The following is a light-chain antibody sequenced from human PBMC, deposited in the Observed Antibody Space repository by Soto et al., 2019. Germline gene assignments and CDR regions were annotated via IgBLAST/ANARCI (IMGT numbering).Light chain of an antibody. CDR1: SNAIGDSNF. V-gene: IGLV2-14*01. CDR2: GVT. CDR3: SSYTSINTVI. J-gene: IGLJ2*01. Sequence: QSAPTQAASGSETRGQSISISFTGTSNAIGDSNFVSWYRQCPGGAPRLLLYGVTYRPSDVSTRFSGSKSGSTASLTISGLQADDEADYYCSSYTSINTVIFGGGTKVTV.